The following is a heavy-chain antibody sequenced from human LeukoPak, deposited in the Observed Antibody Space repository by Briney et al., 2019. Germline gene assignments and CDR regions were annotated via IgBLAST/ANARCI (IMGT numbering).Heavy chain of an antibody. CDR3: ARDRALYDSRRGYYYTEDDY. CDR2: INQDGNEK. J-gene: IGHJ4*02. Sequence: PGGSLRLSCAASGFTFNNYWMSWVRQAPGMGLEWVANINQDGNEKYYVDSVKGRFSIFRDNAKTSLYLQMNSLRAGDTAVYYCARDRALYDSRRGYYYTEDDYWGQGTLVTVSS. D-gene: IGHD3-22*01. CDR1: GFTFNNYW. V-gene: IGHV3-7*01.